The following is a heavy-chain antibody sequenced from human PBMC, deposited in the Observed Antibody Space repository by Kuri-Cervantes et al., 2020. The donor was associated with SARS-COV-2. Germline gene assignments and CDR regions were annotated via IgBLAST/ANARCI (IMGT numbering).Heavy chain of an antibody. V-gene: IGHV1-2*02. J-gene: IGHJ4*02. CDR3: ARDQSSSWYPNFAGYY. CDR1: GYTFTGYY. Sequence: ASVKVSCKASGYTFTGYYMHWVRQAPGQGLEWMGWINPNSGGTNYAQKFQGRVTMTRDTSISTAYMELSRLRSDDTAVYYCARDQSSSWYPNFAGYYWGQGTLVTVSS. D-gene: IGHD6-13*01. CDR2: INPNSGGT.